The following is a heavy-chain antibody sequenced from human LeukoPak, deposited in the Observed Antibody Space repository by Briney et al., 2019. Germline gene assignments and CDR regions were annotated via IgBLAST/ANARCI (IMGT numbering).Heavy chain of an antibody. CDR2: IKQDGSEK. D-gene: IGHD3-3*01. J-gene: IGHJ4*02. CDR3: ARDVDDFWSGYLFDY. Sequence: GGSLRLSCAASGFTFSSYWMSWVRQAPGKGLEWVANIKQDGSEKYYVDSVKGRFTISRDNAKNSLYLQMNSLRAEDTAVYYCARDVDDFWSGYLFDYWGQGTLVTVSS. CDR1: GFTFSSYW. V-gene: IGHV3-7*01.